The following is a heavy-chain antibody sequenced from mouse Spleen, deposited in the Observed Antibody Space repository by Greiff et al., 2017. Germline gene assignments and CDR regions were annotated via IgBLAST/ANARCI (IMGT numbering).Heavy chain of an antibody. Sequence: QVQLKQPGAELVKPGASVKLSCKASGYTFTSYWMHWVKQRPGQGLEWIGMIHPNSGSTNYNEKFKSKATLTVDKSSSTAYMQLSSLTSEDSAVYYCARVDYYGSSYGYWGQGTTLTVSS. J-gene: IGHJ2*01. CDR2: IHPNSGST. CDR3: ARVDYYGSSYGY. D-gene: IGHD1-1*01. V-gene: IGHV1-64*01. CDR1: GYTFTSYW.